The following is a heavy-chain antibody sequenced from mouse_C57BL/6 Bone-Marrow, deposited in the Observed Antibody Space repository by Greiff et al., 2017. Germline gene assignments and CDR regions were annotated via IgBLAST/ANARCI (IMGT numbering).Heavy chain of an antibody. J-gene: IGHJ2*01. CDR2: IWWDDDK. CDR1: GFSLSTFGMG. V-gene: IGHV8-8*01. Sequence: QVTLKESGPGILQPSQTLSLTCSFSGFSLSTFGMGVGWIRQPSGKGLEWLAHIWWDDDKYYNPALKRRLPISKDTSKNQVFLKIANVATADTATYYCARIGSSPYYFDDWGQGTTLTVSS. D-gene: IGHD1-1*01. CDR3: ARIGSSPYYFDD.